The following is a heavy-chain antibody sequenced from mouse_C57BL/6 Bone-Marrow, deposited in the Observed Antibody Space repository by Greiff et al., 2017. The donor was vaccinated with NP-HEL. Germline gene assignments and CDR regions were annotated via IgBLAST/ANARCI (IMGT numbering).Heavy chain of an antibody. V-gene: IGHV5-16*01. CDR1: GFTFSDYY. CDR2: INYDGSST. CDR3: AREWMVTTGGYYFDY. Sequence: EVQRVESEGGLVQPGSSMKLSCTASGFTFSDYYMAWVRQVPEKGLEWVANINYDGSSTYYLDSLKSRFIISRDNAKNILYLQMSSLKSEDTATYYCAREWMVTTGGYYFDYWGQGTTLTVSS. J-gene: IGHJ2*01. D-gene: IGHD2-2*01.